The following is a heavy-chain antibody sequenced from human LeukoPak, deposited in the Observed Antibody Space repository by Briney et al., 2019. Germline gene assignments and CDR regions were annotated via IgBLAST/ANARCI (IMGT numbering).Heavy chain of an antibody. V-gene: IGHV4-59*01. J-gene: IGHJ4*02. Sequence: SETLSLTCTASGGSISSYYWSWIRQPPGKGLEWIGYIYYSGSTNYNPSLKSRVTISVDTSKNQFSLKLSSVTAADTAVYYCARGGSYGQPYYFDYWGQGTLVTVSS. CDR3: ARGGSYGQPYYFDY. D-gene: IGHD5-18*01. CDR1: GGSISSYY. CDR2: IYYSGST.